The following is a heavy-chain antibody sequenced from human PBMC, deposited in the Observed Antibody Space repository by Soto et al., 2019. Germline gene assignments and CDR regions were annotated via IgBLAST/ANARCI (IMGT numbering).Heavy chain of an antibody. CDR3: ARDSGYSYGPLDY. CDR2: VSASGLNT. V-gene: IGHV3-23*01. Sequence: GGSLRLSCAASGFTFSTYAMAWVRQAPGKGLEWVSGVSASGLNTDYADPVKGRFYISRDNSKNTVSLHMNSLRAEDTAVYYCARDSGYSYGPLDYWGQGTLVTVSS. CDR1: GFTFSTYA. J-gene: IGHJ4*02. D-gene: IGHD5-18*01.